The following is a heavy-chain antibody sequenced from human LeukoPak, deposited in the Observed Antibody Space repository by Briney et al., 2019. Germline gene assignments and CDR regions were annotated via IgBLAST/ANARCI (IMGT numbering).Heavy chain of an antibody. V-gene: IGHV1-46*01. D-gene: IGHD3-16*01. CDR2: INPSGGST. J-gene: IGHJ4*03. CDR1: GYTFTGYY. CDR3: ARVPYDDPAFDY. Sequence: GASVKVSCKAAGYTFTGYYMHWLRQAPGQGLEWMGIINPSGGSTSYAQKFQSRVTMTRVMSTSTVYMELSSLRSEDTAVYYCARVPYDDPAFDYWGQGTMVTVSS.